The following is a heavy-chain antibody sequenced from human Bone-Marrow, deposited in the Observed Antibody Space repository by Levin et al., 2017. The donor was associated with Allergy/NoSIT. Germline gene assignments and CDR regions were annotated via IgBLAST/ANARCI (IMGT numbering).Heavy chain of an antibody. V-gene: IGHV4-59*01. CDR3: ARPPVGYTDAFDI. D-gene: IGHD2-8*02. CDR2: IYYSGST. J-gene: IGHJ3*02. Sequence: SQTLSLTCTVSGGSISSYYWSWIRPPPGKGLEWIGYIYYSGSTNYNPSLKSRVTISVDTSKNQFSLKLSSVTAADTAVYYCARPPVGYTDAFDIWGQGTMVTVSS. CDR1: GGSISSYY.